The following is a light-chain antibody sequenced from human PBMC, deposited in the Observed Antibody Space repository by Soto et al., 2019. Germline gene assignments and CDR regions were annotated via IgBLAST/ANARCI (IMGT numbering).Light chain of an antibody. Sequence: EIVMTQSPGTLSVSPGERATLSCRSSQSVSSNLAWYQQKPGQAPRLLISDASTMATGIPARFSGSGSGTEFTLTVSSLQSEDFAVYYCQQYIKWPITFGQGTRLEIK. J-gene: IGKJ5*01. CDR1: QSVSSN. V-gene: IGKV3-15*01. CDR2: DAS. CDR3: QQYIKWPIT.